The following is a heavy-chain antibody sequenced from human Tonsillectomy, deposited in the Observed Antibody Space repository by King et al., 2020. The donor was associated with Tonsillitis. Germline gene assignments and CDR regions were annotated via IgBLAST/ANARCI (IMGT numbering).Heavy chain of an antibody. CDR1: GGSIRSSSYY. D-gene: IGHD6-13*01. CDR3: ARWYSSGYYYMDV. V-gene: IGHV4-39*01. Sequence: QLQESGPGLVKPSETLSLTCTVSGGSIRSSSYYWGWIRQPPGKGLEWVGSSYYSGSTYYNPSLKSRVTISVDTSKNQFSLNLTSVTAAETAVYYCARWYSSGYYYMDVWGNATTVTVSS. J-gene: IGHJ6*03. CDR2: SYYSGST.